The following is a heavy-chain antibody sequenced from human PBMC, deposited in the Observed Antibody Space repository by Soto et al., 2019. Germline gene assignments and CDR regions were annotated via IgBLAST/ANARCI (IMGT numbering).Heavy chain of an antibody. Sequence: QVQLQQWGAGLLKPSETLSLTCAVYGGSFSGYYWSWIRQPPGKGLEWIGEINHSGSTNYNPSLKSRVTISVDTSKNQFSLKLSSVTAADTAVYYCAREYYDILTGYYMDEDAFDIWGQGTMVTVSS. D-gene: IGHD3-9*01. J-gene: IGHJ3*02. CDR3: AREYYDILTGYYMDEDAFDI. CDR2: INHSGST. CDR1: GGSFSGYY. V-gene: IGHV4-34*01.